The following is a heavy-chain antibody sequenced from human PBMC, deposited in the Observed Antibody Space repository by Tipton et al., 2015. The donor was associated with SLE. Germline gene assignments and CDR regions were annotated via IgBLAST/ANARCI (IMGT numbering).Heavy chain of an antibody. D-gene: IGHD5/OR15-5a*01. J-gene: IGHJ3*02. CDR3: AGVSRDAFEI. CDR1: GGPITDFY. CDR2: IFYSEIYNSRTS. Sequence: TLSLTCAVSGGPITDFYWSWIRQSPGRGLEWIGYIFYSEIYNSRTSNYNPSLQSRVTLSVDTSNNQFSLRLRSVTAADTAVYYCAGVSRDAFEIWGQGTMVTVSS. V-gene: IGHV4-4*09.